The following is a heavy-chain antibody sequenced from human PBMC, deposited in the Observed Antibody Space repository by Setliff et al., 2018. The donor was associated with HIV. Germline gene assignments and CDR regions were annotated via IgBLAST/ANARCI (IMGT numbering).Heavy chain of an antibody. CDR2: IYYSGNT. J-gene: IGHJ4*02. V-gene: IGHV4-39*01. Sequence: PSETLSLTCTVSGGSISSSNYYWGWIRQPPGKGLEWIGTIYYSGNTYYNPSLKSRVTISADTSKNEFSLKLSSVTAADTAVYYCARGPTIFNFDSWGQGTLVTVSS. D-gene: IGHD3-3*01. CDR1: GGSISSSNYY. CDR3: ARGPTIFNFDS.